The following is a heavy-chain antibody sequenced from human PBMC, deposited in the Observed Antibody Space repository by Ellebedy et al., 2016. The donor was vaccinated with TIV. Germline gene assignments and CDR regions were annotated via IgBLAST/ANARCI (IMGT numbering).Heavy chain of an antibody. Sequence: PGGSLRLSCTASGFTFSTYNMNWVRQAPGKGLEWVSFNSSSGTTTHYADSVKGRFTISRDNDKKSLFLQMSSLRAEDTAVYYCAPRDGSYTYWGQGTLVTVSS. CDR3: APRDGSYTY. V-gene: IGHV3-48*04. J-gene: IGHJ4*02. D-gene: IGHD3-10*01. CDR2: NSSSGTTT. CDR1: GFTFSTYN.